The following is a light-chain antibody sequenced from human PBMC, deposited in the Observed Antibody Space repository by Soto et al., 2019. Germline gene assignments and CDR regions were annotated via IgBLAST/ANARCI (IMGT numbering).Light chain of an antibody. CDR2: EVN. V-gene: IGLV2-8*01. CDR1: SSDVGGYNY. J-gene: IGLJ1*01. CDR3: SSYAGSRNV. Sequence: QSVLTQPPSASGSPGQSVAISCTGTSSDVGGYNYVSWYQQHPGKAPKLMIYEVNKRPSGVPDRFSGSKSGNTASLTVSGLQADDEADYYCSSYAGSRNVFGTGSKVTVL.